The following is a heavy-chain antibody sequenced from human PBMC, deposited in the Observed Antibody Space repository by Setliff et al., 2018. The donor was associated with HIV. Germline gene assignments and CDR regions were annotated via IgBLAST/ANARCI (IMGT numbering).Heavy chain of an antibody. V-gene: IGHV3-11*01. J-gene: IGHJ4*02. CDR1: GFTFSDDY. D-gene: IGHD2-15*01. CDR3: ARVMEDCINGNCYVVDY. Sequence: PGGSLRLSCAASGFTFSDDYMSWIRQIPGKGLEWVSYISGSGSVIFYADSVKGRFTISRDNAKNSLYLQMNSLRAEDTAVYYCARVMEDCINGNCYVVDYWGQGTLVTVSS. CDR2: ISGSGSVI.